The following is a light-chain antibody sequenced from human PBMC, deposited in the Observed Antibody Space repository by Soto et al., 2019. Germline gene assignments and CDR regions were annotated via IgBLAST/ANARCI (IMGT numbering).Light chain of an antibody. CDR1: QSVSSSY. CDR3: QQYGSSPAWT. Sequence: GLTRSPGTLSLSPGERATLSCRASQSVSSSYLAWYQQKPGQAPRLLIYGASSRATGIPDRFSGSGSGTDFTLTISRLEPEDFAVYYCQQYGSSPAWTFGQGTKVDIK. J-gene: IGKJ1*01. V-gene: IGKV3-20*01. CDR2: GAS.